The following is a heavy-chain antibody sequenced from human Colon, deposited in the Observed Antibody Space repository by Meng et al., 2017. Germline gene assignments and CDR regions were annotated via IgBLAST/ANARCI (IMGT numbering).Heavy chain of an antibody. CDR1: GFTFSGYA. J-gene: IGHJ4*02. Sequence: GSLRLSCAASGFTFSGYAMHWVRQAPGKGLEWVAIIAYDGIEKYYAESVKGRFTVSRDNSKNTLYLQMNSLRTEDTAVYYCARDRLYYGGNRNNWGQGTLVTVSS. CDR2: IAYDGIEK. CDR3: ARDRLYYGGNRNN. D-gene: IGHD4-23*01. V-gene: IGHV3-30*04.